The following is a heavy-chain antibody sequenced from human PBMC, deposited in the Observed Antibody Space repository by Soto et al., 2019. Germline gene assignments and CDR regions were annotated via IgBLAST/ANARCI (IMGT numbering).Heavy chain of an antibody. CDR3: ARDKITALFEY. CDR1: GGSFSGYY. V-gene: IGHV4-34*01. CDR2: INHSGST. D-gene: IGHD3-10*01. Sequence: QVQLQQWGAGLLKPSEPLSLTCALYGGSFSGYYWTWMRQPPGTGLGWSGEINHSGSTNYNPSLKSRVTISVDTSKTQFSLKLTSVTAAVTAVYDCARDKITALFEYWGQGNLVNESS. J-gene: IGHJ4*02.